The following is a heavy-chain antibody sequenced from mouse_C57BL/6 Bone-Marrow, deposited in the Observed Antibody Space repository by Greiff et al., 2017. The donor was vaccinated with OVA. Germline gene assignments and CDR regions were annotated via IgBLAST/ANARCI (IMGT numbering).Heavy chain of an antibody. CDR3: AVHLLFYAMDY. CDR2: IWSGGST. Sequence: VKLVESGPGLVQPSQSLSITCTVSGFSLTSYGVHWVRQSPGKGLEWLGVIWSGGSTDYNAAFISRLSISKDNSKSQVFFKMNSLQANDTAIYYCAVHLLFYAMDYWGQGTSVTVSS. J-gene: IGHJ4*01. D-gene: IGHD2-1*01. CDR1: GFSLTSYG. V-gene: IGHV2-2*02.